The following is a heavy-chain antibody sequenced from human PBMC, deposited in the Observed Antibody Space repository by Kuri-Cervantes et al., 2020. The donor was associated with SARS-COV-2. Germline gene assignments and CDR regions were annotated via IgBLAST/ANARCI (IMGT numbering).Heavy chain of an antibody. Sequence: GESLKISCAASGFTFSSYAMHWVRQAPGKGLEYVSAISSNGGSTYYADSVKGRFTISRDNSKNTLYLQMGSLRAEDMAVYYCANGLIWGLDYWGQGTLVTVSS. CDR3: ANGLIWGLDY. V-gene: IGHV3-64*02. J-gene: IGHJ4*02. CDR2: ISSNGGST. D-gene: IGHD7-27*01. CDR1: GFTFSSYA.